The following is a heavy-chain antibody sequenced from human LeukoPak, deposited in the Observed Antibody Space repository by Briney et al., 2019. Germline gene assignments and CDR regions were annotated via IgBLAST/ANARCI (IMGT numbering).Heavy chain of an antibody. Sequence: SETLSLTCTVSGASISNYYCTWIRQPPGKGLEWIGYIYYSGSTNYNPSLKSRVTISVDTSKDQFSLKLSSVTAADTAIYYCARDFKGYSNSGKYDAFDIWGQGTMVTVSS. CDR2: IYYSGST. CDR1: GASISNYY. V-gene: IGHV4-59*01. D-gene: IGHD3-10*01. CDR3: ARDFKGYSNSGKYDAFDI. J-gene: IGHJ3*02.